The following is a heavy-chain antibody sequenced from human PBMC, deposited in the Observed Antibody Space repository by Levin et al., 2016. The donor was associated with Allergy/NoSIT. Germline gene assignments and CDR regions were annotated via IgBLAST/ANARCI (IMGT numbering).Heavy chain of an antibody. CDR2: ISGSGDNS. CDR3: AQGLTTVTSQLEK. V-gene: IGHV3-23*01. CDR1: GLTFSPYA. D-gene: IGHD4-17*01. J-gene: IGHJ2*01. Sequence: GGSLRLSCAASGLTFSPYAMTWVRQAPGKGLEWVATISGSGDNSYYADPVKGRFTISRDNSKKTLYLQMNSLRGEDTAIYSCAQGLTTVTSQLEKWGRGTLVSVSS.